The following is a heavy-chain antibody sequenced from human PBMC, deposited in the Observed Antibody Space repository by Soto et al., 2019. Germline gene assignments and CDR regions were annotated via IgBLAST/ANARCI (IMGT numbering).Heavy chain of an antibody. V-gene: IGHV1-18*01. Sequence: QVQLVQSGAEVKKAGASVKVSCKASGYTLTSYGISWVRQAPGQGLEWMGWISTYNGNTKYAQKLHRRVTMTTDTSTSTAYMELRSLRSDDTAVFYCAREMVRGVGSDYWGQGTQVTVSS. CDR3: AREMVRGVGSDY. CDR1: GYTLTSYG. J-gene: IGHJ4*02. D-gene: IGHD3-10*01. CDR2: ISTYNGNT.